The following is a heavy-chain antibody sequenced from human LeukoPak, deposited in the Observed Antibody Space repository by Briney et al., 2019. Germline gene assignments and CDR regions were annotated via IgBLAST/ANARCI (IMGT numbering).Heavy chain of an antibody. CDR2: ITGNGDYT. Sequence: GGSLRLSCAASRFTFSNYAMSWVRQAPGKGLEWVSAITGNGDYTDYADSVKGRFTISRDNSKNTLCLQMNSLRAEDTAVYYCARDAFDIWGQGTMVTVSS. J-gene: IGHJ3*02. CDR1: RFTFSNYA. V-gene: IGHV3-23*01. CDR3: ARDAFDI.